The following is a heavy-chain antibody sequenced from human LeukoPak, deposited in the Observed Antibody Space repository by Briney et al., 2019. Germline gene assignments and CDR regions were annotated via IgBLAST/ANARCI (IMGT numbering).Heavy chain of an antibody. CDR3: ARDKEDTPSGYMDV. CDR1: GFTFSSYA. Sequence: GRSLRLSCAASGFTFSSYAMHWVRQAPGKGLEWVAVISYDGSNKYYADSVKGRFTISRDNSKNTLYLQMNSLRAEDTAVYYCARDKEDTPSGYMDVWGKGTTVTVSS. J-gene: IGHJ6*03. D-gene: IGHD2-15*01. CDR2: ISYDGSNK. V-gene: IGHV3-30-3*01.